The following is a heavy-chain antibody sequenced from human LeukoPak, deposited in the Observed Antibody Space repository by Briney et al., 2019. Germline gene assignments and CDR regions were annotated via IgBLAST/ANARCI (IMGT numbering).Heavy chain of an antibody. D-gene: IGHD3-16*02. CDR2: VNLHGDT. Sequence: PGGSLRLSCAASGFTFSSYTMNWVRQPPGKGLEWIGEVNLHGDTNYNPSLKGRVDISVDKFENHISLQLTSVTAADTAVYYCAREGGPYRPLDCSGQGIMVTVSS. CDR3: AREGGPYRPLDC. J-gene: IGHJ4*02. V-gene: IGHV4-4*02. CDR1: GFTFSSYTM.